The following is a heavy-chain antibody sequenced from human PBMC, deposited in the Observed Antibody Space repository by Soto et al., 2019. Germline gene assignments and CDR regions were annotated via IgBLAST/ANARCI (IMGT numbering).Heavy chain of an antibody. J-gene: IGHJ5*02. CDR2: IYWDDDK. D-gene: IGHD3-16*01. Sequence: QITLKESGPTLVKPTQPLTLTCTFSGFSLSTSGAGVGRIRQPPGKALEWLALIYWDDDKRYSPYLKSRLTIAKDTSTNQVVLTMTNMDPVDTATYYCAHSLYEYVWGTNWFDPWGQGTLVTVSS. V-gene: IGHV2-5*02. CDR3: AHSLYEYVWGTNWFDP. CDR1: GFSLSTSGAG.